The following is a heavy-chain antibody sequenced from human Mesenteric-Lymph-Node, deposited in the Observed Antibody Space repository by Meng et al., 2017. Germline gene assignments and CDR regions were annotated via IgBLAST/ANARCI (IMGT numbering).Heavy chain of an antibody. J-gene: IGHJ4*02. Sequence: QVQLQQWGAGLLKPSETLSLTCAVHGGSFSGYYWSWIRQPPGKGLEWIGEINHSGSTNYNPPLKSRVTISVDTSKNQFSLKLSSVTAADTAVYYCARGGGNSWYIDYWGQGTLVTVSS. CDR3: ARGGGNSWYIDY. CDR1: GGSFSGYY. V-gene: IGHV4-34*01. D-gene: IGHD6-13*01. CDR2: INHSGST.